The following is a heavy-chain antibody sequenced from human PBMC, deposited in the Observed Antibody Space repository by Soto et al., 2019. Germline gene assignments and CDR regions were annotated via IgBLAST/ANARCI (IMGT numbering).Heavy chain of an antibody. J-gene: IGHJ6*02. CDR2: INHSGST. CDR3: ARPRMPYYHPGMDV. V-gene: IGHV4-34*01. D-gene: IGHD2-2*01. Sequence: SETLPLTCAIYVGPFSGYFWNLIRQPPGKGLEWIGEINHSGSTNYNPSPRIRATISVDTSKNLFSLKLSSVNAADTAVYYCARPRMPYYHPGMDVWGQGTTVTVS. CDR1: VGPFSGYF.